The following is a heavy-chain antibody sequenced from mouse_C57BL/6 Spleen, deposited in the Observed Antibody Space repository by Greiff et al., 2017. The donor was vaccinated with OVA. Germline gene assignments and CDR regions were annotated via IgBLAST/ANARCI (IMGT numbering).Heavy chain of an antibody. D-gene: IGHD1-1*01. V-gene: IGHV1-69*01. CDR1: GYTFTSYW. Sequence: QVQLQQPGAELVMPGASVKLSCKASGYTFTSYWMHWVKQRPGQGLEWIGEIDPSDSYTNYNQKFKGKSTLTVDKSSSTAYMQLSSLTAEDSAVYYCARRSGGLRGLFDYWGQGTTLTVSS. J-gene: IGHJ2*01. CDR2: IDPSDSYT. CDR3: ARRSGGLRGLFDY.